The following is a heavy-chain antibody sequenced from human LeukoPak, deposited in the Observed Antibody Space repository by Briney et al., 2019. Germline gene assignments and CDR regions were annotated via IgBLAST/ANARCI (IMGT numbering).Heavy chain of an antibody. D-gene: IGHD3-10*01. J-gene: IGHJ4*02. CDR1: GFTFSSYA. Sequence: PGGSLRLSCAASGFTFSSYAMTWVRQAPGKGLEWVSCISGGNVATYYADSVKGRFTISTDNSKNTLYLQMNSLRVEDTAVYYCAKSYYYGSGSPSLDYWGQGTLVTVSS. CDR3: AKSYYYGSGSPSLDY. CDR2: ISGGNVAT. V-gene: IGHV3-23*01.